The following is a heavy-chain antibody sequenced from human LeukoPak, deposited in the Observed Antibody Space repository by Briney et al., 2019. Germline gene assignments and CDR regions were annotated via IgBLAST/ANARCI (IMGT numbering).Heavy chain of an antibody. Sequence: SETLSLTCAVYGGSFSGYYWSWIRQPPGKGLEWIGEINHSGSTNYNPSLKSRVTISVGTSKNQFSLKLSSVTAADTAVYYCARPYGSGSYYFDYWGQGTLVTVSS. CDR3: ARPYGSGSYYFDY. D-gene: IGHD3-10*01. V-gene: IGHV4-34*01. J-gene: IGHJ4*02. CDR2: INHSGST. CDR1: GGSFSGYY.